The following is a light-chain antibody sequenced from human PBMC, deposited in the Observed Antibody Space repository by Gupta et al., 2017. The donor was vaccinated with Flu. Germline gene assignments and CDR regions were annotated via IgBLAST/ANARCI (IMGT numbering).Light chain of an antibody. CDR2: EVS. V-gene: IGLV2-14*01. Sequence: QSALTQPASVSGSPGPSITIPFTGTSSDVGGYNYVSWYQQHPGKAPKLMSYEVSNRPSGGANRFSGSKSGNTAALTISWLQAEDEADYYCSSYKNSSTLHLVFGGGTKLTVL. J-gene: IGLJ2*01. CDR3: SSYKNSSTLHLV. CDR1: SSDVGGYNY.